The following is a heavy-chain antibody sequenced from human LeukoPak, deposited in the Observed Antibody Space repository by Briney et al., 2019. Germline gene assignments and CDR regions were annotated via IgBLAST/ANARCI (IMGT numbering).Heavy chain of an antibody. D-gene: IGHD6-19*01. J-gene: IGHJ5*02. CDR1: GGTFSSYA. CDR2: IIPIFGIA. CDR3: AGHTTVASTVSWFDP. V-gene: IGHV1-69*04. Sequence: ASVKVYCKASGGTFSSYAISWERQAPGQGLEWMGRIIPIFGIANYAQKFQGRVTITADKSTSTAYMELSSLRSEDTAVYYCAGHTTVASTVSWFDPWGQGTLVTVSS.